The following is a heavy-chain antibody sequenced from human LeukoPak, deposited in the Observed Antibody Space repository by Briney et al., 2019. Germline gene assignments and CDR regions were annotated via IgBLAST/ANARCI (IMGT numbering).Heavy chain of an antibody. CDR1: GFTFTKYA. D-gene: IGHD3-10*01. V-gene: IGHV3-23*01. Sequence: GGSLRLSCAASGFTFTKYAMSWVRQAAGKGLEWVSAIGGSGTKTFYAESVKGRFTISRDNSNNILFLQMDSLRAEDTAMYYCAKDFLGYYGSGSYYVQRFFDYWGQGTLVTVSS. CDR3: AKDFLGYYGSGSYYVQRFFDY. CDR2: IGGSGTKT. J-gene: IGHJ4*02.